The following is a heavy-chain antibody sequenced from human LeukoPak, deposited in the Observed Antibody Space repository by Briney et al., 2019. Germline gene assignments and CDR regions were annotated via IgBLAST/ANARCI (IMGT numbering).Heavy chain of an antibody. CDR2: INPNSGGT. V-gene: IGHV1-2*02. D-gene: IGHD3-22*01. CDR3: ARVVPDYYDSSAYYYYYYMDV. Sequence: ASVKVSCEASGYTFTGYYMHWVRQAPGQGLEWMGWINPNSGGTNYAQKFQGRVTMTRDTSISTAYMELSRLRSDDTAVYYCARVVPDYYDSSAYYYYYYMDVWGKGTTVTVSS. CDR1: GYTFTGYY. J-gene: IGHJ6*03.